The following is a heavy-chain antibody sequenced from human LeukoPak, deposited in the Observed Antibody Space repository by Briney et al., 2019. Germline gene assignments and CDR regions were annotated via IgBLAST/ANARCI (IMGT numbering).Heavy chain of an antibody. D-gene: IGHD2-15*01. Sequence: RASVRVSCKASGYTFTDYYIHWVRQAPGQGLEWMAWINPNTGGTKYTQRFQGRVTVTRDTSITTAYVELSRLTSDDTAVYYCARGSLVPCSGSRCYDPLNWGRGTLVTVSS. V-gene: IGHV1-2*02. CDR3: ARGSLVPCSGSRCYDPLN. CDR1: GYTFTDYY. J-gene: IGHJ4*02. CDR2: INPNTGGT.